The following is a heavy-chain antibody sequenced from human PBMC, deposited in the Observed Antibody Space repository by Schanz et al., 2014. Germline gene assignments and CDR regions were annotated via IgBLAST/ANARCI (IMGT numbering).Heavy chain of an antibody. D-gene: IGHD3-10*01. Sequence: EVQLLESGGGLVQPGGSLRLSCAASGFTFSTSTMHWVRQAPGKGLEWVSAISGSGGSTYYADSVKGRFTISRDNSKNTVHLQMNSLRAEDTAVYYCARIGGSVFDYWAQGTLVTVSS. V-gene: IGHV3-23*01. J-gene: IGHJ4*02. CDR3: ARIGGSVFDY. CDR2: ISGSGGST. CDR1: GFTFSTST.